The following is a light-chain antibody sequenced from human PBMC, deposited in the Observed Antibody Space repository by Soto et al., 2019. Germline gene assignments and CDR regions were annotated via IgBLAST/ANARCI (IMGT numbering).Light chain of an antibody. Sequence: DIQMTQSPSTLSASVGDRVTITCRASQSISTWLAWYQQKPGKAPKLLIYKASSLEGGVPSRFSGSVSGTEFNITVSSLRPDDFATYYCQQYNTYPLTVGGGTTVEIK. CDR3: QQYNTYPLT. V-gene: IGKV1-5*03. CDR1: QSISTW. J-gene: IGKJ4*01. CDR2: KAS.